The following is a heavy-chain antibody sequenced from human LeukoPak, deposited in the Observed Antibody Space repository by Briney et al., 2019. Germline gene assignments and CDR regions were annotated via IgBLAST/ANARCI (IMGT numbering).Heavy chain of an antibody. CDR1: GGSFSGYY. Sequence: PSETLSLTCAVYGGSFSGYYWSWIRQPPGKGLEWIGEINHSGSTNYNPSLKSRVTISVDTSKNQFSLKPSSVTAADTAVYYCATSIAAAGTNWFDPWGQGTLVTVSS. V-gene: IGHV4-34*01. J-gene: IGHJ5*02. CDR2: INHSGST. D-gene: IGHD6-13*01. CDR3: ATSIAAAGTNWFDP.